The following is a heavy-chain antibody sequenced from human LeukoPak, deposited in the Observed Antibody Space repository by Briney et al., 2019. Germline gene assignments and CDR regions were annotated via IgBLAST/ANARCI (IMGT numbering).Heavy chain of an antibody. CDR1: GFTFSTYA. CDR2: LSGSGTYT. CDR3: ARDPDGSGPDFDC. J-gene: IGHJ4*02. D-gene: IGHD3-10*01. Sequence: PGGSLRLSCAAPGFTFSTYAMNWVRQAPGKGLEWVSGLSGSGTYTYYADSVKGRFTISRDNSKNTLYLQMNSLRAEDTAIYYCARDPDGSGPDFDCWGQGTLVIVPS. V-gene: IGHV3-23*01.